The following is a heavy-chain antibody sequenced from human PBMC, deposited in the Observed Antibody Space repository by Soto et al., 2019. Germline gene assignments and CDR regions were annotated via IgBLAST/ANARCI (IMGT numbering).Heavy chain of an antibody. CDR3: AKDVNQYYDYVWGSYRSGIYYYYYGMDV. D-gene: IGHD3-16*02. J-gene: IGHJ6*02. CDR2: ISGSGGST. V-gene: IGHV3-23*01. CDR1: GFTFSSYA. Sequence: PGGSLRLSCAASGFTFSSYAMSLVRQAPGKGLEWVSAISGSGGSTYYADSVKGRFTISRDNSKNTLYLQMNSLRAEDTAVYYCAKDVNQYYDYVWGSYRSGIYYYYYGMDVWGQGTTVTVSS.